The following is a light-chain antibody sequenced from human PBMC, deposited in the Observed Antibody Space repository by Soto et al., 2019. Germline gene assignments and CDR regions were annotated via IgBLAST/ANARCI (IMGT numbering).Light chain of an antibody. CDR3: QQYYNTRWT. CDR1: QSVLYSSNNKNS. J-gene: IGKJ1*01. Sequence: DIVMTQSPDSLAVSLGERATINCKSSQSVLYSSNNKNSVAWYQQKPGQPPQLLIYWASTRESGVPDRFSGSESGTDFTLTISSLQAEDVAVYYRQQYYNTRWTFGEGTKVDIX. V-gene: IGKV4-1*01. CDR2: WAS.